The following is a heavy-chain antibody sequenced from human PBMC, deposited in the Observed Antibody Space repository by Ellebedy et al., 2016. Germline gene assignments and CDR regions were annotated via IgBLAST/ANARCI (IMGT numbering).Heavy chain of an antibody. CDR2: ISGDAGEK. CDR1: GFTFSRFA. CDR3: TRDVGLRSEYCFEY. D-gene: IGHD4-17*01. J-gene: IGHJ4*02. V-gene: IGHV3-30-3*01. Sequence: GGSLRLSXAASGFTFSRFAMHWLRQAPGKGLQSVAVISGDAGEKYYADSVKGRFTISRDNSKNTLYLQMNSLRPEDTAVYYCTRDVGLRSEYCFEYWGQGTLVTVSS.